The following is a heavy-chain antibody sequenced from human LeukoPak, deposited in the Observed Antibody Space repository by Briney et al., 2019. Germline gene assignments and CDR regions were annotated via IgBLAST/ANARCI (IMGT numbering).Heavy chain of an antibody. CDR2: ITSSTNII. CDR3: ARGILNLNFDL. D-gene: IGHD1-1*01. V-gene: IGHV3-48*01. Sequence: GGSLRLSCSASGFTFSSFGMNWVRQPPGKGLEWISHITSSTNIIYYADSVKGRFTVSRDNAKNSLSLQMDSLRAEDTAVYYCARGILNLNFDLWGQGTLATVSP. CDR1: GFTFSSFG. J-gene: IGHJ4*02.